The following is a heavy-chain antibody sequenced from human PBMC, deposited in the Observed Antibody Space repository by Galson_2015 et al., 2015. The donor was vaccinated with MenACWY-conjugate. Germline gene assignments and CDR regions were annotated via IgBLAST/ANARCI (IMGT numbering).Heavy chain of an antibody. CDR3: ARGYCSGGSCWGNWFDP. Sequence: PALVKPTQTLTLTCTFSGFSLSTSGMRVSWIRQPPGKALEWLARIDWDDDKFYSTSLKTRLTIPKDTSKNQVVLTMTNMDPVDTATYYCARGYCSGGSCWGNWFDPWGQGTLVTVSS. V-gene: IGHV2-70*04. CDR2: IDWDDDK. CDR1: GFSLSTSGMR. D-gene: IGHD2-15*01. J-gene: IGHJ5*02.